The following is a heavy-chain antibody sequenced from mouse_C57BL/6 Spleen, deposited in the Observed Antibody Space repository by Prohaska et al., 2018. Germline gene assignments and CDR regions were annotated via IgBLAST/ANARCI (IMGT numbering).Heavy chain of an antibody. CDR2: INPNNGGT. CDR3: ARDYYSNFDY. V-gene: IGHV1-26*01. D-gene: IGHD2-5*01. J-gene: IGHJ2*01. CDR1: GYTFTDYY. Sequence: EVQLQQSGPELVKPGASVKISCKASGYTFTDYYMNWVKQSHGKSLEWIGDINPNNGGTSYNQKFKGKATLTVDKSSSTAYMELRSLTSEDSAVYYCARDYYSNFDYWGQGTTLTVSS.